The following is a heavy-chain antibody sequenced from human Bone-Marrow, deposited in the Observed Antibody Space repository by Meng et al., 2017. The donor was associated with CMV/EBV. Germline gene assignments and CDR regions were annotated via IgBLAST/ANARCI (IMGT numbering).Heavy chain of an antibody. CDR1: GFTFSDYY. J-gene: IGHJ4*02. CDR2: ISSSGSTI. V-gene: IGHV3-11*01. Sequence: GESLKISCAASGFTFSDYYMSWIRQAPGKGLEWVSYISSSGSTIYYADSVKGRFTISRDNAKNSLYLQMNSLRAEDTAVYYCARSLLEGYYFYYWGQGTLVTVSS. CDR3: ARSLLEGYYFYY. D-gene: IGHD3-3*01.